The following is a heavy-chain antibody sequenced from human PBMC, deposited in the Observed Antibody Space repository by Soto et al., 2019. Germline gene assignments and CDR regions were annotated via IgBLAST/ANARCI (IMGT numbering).Heavy chain of an antibody. V-gene: IGHV1-2*02. D-gene: IGHD2-15*01. J-gene: IGHJ6*02. CDR3: ARQGKSYMSPRDSHGMDV. CDR2: INPHSGDT. CDR1: GYTFINYF. Sequence: ASVKVFCKSSGYTFINYFVHWVRQAPGQGLEWMGWINPHSGDTHYAQKFQGRVTMTRDMSIRTVFMEVTSLTSGDSALYFCARQGKSYMSPRDSHGMDVWGQGTSVTVSS.